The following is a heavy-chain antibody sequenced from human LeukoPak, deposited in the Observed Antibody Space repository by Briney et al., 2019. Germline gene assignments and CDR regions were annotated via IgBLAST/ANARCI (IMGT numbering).Heavy chain of an antibody. V-gene: IGHV3-21*04. CDR2: ISSSSTYI. CDR1: GFTVSSNY. Sequence: GGSLRLSCAASGFTVSSNYMGWVRQAPGKGLEWVSFISSSSTYIYYTDSVKGRFTVSRDNAKNSLYLQMNSLRAEDTAVYYCAKGIPYDFWSGYYIGLVDYWGQGTLVTVSS. D-gene: IGHD3-3*01. J-gene: IGHJ4*02. CDR3: AKGIPYDFWSGYYIGLVDY.